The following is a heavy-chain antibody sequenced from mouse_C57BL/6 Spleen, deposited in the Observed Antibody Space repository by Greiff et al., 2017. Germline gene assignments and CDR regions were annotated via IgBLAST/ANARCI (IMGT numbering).Heavy chain of an antibody. D-gene: IGHD1-1*01. Sequence: EVQLQQSGPELVKPGASVKIPCKASGYTFTDYNMDWVKQSHGKSLEWIGDINPNNGGTIYNQKFKGKAKLTVDKSSSTAYMELRSLTSEDTAVYYCARKDSLYYGSSFYYAMDYWGQGTSVTVSS. CDR1: GYTFTDYN. V-gene: IGHV1-18*01. J-gene: IGHJ4*01. CDR2: INPNNGGT. CDR3: ARKDSLYYGSSFYYAMDY.